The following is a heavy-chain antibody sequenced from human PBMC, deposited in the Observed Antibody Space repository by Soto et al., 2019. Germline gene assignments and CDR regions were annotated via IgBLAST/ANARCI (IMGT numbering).Heavy chain of an antibody. V-gene: IGHV3-15*07. J-gene: IGHJ4*02. D-gene: IGHD2-8*01. Sequence: GGSMTLSCVTSSFNFGNVWMNRVRQAPGKGLEWVGHVKSKTDGGTTEYAAPVKGRFTISRDDSKNTVSLQMDSLESEDSAVQYCTTDKGVPNLHGTTRASLGFDTWGQATLITVSS. CDR3: TTDKGVPNLHGTTRASLGFDT. CDR1: SFNFGNVW. CDR2: VKSKTDGGTT.